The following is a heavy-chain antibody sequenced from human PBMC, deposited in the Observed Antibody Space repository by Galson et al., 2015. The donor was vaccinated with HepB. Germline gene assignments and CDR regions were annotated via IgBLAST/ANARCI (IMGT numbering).Heavy chain of an antibody. CDR2: INPLFGAA. J-gene: IGHJ6*02. V-gene: IGHV1-69*13. CDR1: GGTLNSYA. CDR3: ARAGVAARPGSSQYYYGMGV. Sequence: SVKVSCKAFGGTLNSYAISWVRQAPGQGLEWMGGINPLFGAANYEQKFQGRVTITADVSTSTAYMELSSLRSEDTAVYYCARAGVAARPGSSQYYYGMGVWGQGTTVTVSS. D-gene: IGHD6-6*01.